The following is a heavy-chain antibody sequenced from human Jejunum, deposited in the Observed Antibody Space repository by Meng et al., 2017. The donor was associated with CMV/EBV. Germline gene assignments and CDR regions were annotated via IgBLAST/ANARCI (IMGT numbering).Heavy chain of an antibody. J-gene: IGHJ1*01. Sequence: GLTFDSNAMSWVRQAPGKGLEWVSAFGGSAGGVYYADPVKGRFTISRDDSKNTLYLQMSSLRAEDTAVYYCTRDPNQLVLEYFQHWGQGTPVTVSS. CDR1: GLTFDSNA. V-gene: IGHV3-23*01. CDR3: TRDPNQLVLEYFQH. D-gene: IGHD1-14*01. CDR2: FGGSAGGV.